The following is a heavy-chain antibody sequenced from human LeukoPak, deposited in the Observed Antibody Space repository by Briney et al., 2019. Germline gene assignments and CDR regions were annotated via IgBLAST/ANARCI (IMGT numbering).Heavy chain of an antibody. Sequence: PSETLSLSCTVSGGSVTNTRVYWGWIRQTPGEGLEWIGYIYYSGSTNYNPSLKSRVTISVDTSKNQFSLKLSSVTAADTAVYYCARMIYDSSGYAVDYWGQGTLVTVSS. CDR1: GGSVTNTRVY. CDR2: IYYSGST. D-gene: IGHD3-22*01. CDR3: ARMIYDSSGYAVDY. J-gene: IGHJ4*02. V-gene: IGHV4-61*01.